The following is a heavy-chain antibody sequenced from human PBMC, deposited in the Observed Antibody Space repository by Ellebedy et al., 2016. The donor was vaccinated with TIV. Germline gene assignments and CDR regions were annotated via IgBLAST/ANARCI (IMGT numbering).Heavy chain of an antibody. CDR2: IIPIFGTA. Sequence: ASVKVSCXASGYTFTSYDINWVRQATGQGLEWMGGIIPIFGTANYAQKLQGRVTMTTDTSTSTAYMELRSLRSDDTAVYYCARDERYYYGSGSFGYYGMDVWGQGTTVTVSS. D-gene: IGHD3-10*01. CDR3: ARDERYYYGSGSFGYYGMDV. V-gene: IGHV1-18*01. CDR1: GYTFTSYD. J-gene: IGHJ6*02.